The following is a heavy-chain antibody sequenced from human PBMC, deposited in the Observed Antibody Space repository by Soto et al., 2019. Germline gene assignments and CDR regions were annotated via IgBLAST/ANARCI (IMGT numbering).Heavy chain of an antibody. Sequence: PGGSLRLSCAASGFTFSGYNMNWVRQAPGKGLEWVSYISTGSGTIDYADSVKGRFTISRDNAKNSLYLQMNSLRDEDTAVYFCASTTFVAYFRPYYFDNWGQGTQVTSPQ. CDR1: GFTFSGYN. V-gene: IGHV3-48*02. J-gene: IGHJ4*02. CDR2: ISTGSGTI. D-gene: IGHD3-16*01. CDR3: ASTTFVAYFRPYYFDN.